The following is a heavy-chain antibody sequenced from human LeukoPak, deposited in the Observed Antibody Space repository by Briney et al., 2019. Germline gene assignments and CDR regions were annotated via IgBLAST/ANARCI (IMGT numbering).Heavy chain of an antibody. CDR1: GCTFSSHW. J-gene: IGHJ4*02. Sequence: GGSLRLSCAASGCTFSSHWMHWVRQAPGKGLVWVSQINPDGSSTTYADSVKGRLTISRDNAKNTLYLQMNSLRDEDTAVYYCARDLYDFWSGRKYYFDYWGQGTLVAVSS. CDR3: ARDLYDFWSGRKYYFDY. V-gene: IGHV3-74*01. CDR2: INPDGSST. D-gene: IGHD3-3*01.